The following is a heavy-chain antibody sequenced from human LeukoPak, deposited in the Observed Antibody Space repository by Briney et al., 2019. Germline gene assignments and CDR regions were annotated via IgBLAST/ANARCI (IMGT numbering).Heavy chain of an antibody. CDR1: DDSITPYY. J-gene: IGHJ6*03. Sequence: PSETLSLTCTVSDDSITPYYWSWIRQPPGKGLEWIGSINYSGSTYYNPSLKSRATISVDTSKNQFSLKLSSVTAADTAVYYCARTYCGGDCRGYYYHYYMDVWGKGTTVTISS. CDR2: INYSGST. CDR3: ARTYCGGDCRGYYYHYYMDV. D-gene: IGHD2-21*02. V-gene: IGHV4-59*05.